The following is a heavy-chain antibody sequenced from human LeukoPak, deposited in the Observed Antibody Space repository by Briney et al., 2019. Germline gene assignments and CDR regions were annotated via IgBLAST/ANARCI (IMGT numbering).Heavy chain of an antibody. Sequence: SETLSLTCALSRGSIMTTHWWSWVRQPSGKGLEWIGEIYHTGTTNYNPSLKSRLTISVDQSRNQFSLRLSSVTAADTGTYYCAAWGVDYGGNFDYSDYWGQGTLVTVSS. CDR3: AAWGVDYGGNFDYSDY. J-gene: IGHJ4*02. CDR2: IYHTGTT. CDR1: RGSIMTTHW. V-gene: IGHV4-4*02. D-gene: IGHD4-23*01.